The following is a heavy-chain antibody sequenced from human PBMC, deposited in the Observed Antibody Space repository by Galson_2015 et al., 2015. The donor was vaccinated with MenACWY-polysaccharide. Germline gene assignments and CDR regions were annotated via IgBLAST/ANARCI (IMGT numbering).Heavy chain of an antibody. D-gene: IGHD3-10*02. V-gene: IGHV3-33*01. J-gene: IGHJ3*02. CDR1: GLRFSGSG. CDR3: AREGSRIVFHAFDT. Sequence: SLRLSCAASGLRFSGSGMHWVRQAPGKGLEWVAVIQYDGTNKVYADSVKGRLTISRDNSRNTLYLEMNSLRAEDTAGYYCAREGSRIVFHAFDTWGQGTMVTVSS. CDR2: IQYDGTNK.